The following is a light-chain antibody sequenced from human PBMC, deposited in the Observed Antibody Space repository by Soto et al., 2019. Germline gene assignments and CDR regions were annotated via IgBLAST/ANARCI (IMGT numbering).Light chain of an antibody. V-gene: IGKV3-20*01. CDR3: QHFGGTTFT. CDR1: QSVRSSD. CDR2: GAS. J-gene: IGKJ5*01. Sequence: EIVLTQSPGTLSLSPGEGATLSCRASQSVRSSDIAGYQQRPGQTPSLLICGASTRATGIPDRFSGSRSGTPFTLPTSRLEPGDFAVYYCQHFGGTTFTLGQGTRLEIK.